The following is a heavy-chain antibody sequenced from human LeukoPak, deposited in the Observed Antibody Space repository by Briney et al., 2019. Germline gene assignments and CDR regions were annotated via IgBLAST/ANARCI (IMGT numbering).Heavy chain of an antibody. V-gene: IGHV4-59*03. J-gene: IGHJ4*02. CDR2: IYYSGST. CDR3: ANSIDFDYGDYYFDY. CDR1: GGSISSYY. D-gene: IGHD4-17*01. Sequence: SETLSLTCTVPGGSISSYYWSWIRQPPGKGLEWIGYIYYSGSTNYNPSLKSRVTISVDTSKNQFSLKLRSVTAADTAVYYCANSIDFDYGDYYFDYWGQGALVTISS.